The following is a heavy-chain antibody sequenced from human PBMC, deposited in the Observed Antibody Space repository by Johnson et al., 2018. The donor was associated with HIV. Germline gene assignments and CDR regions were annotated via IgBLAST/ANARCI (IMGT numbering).Heavy chain of an antibody. J-gene: IGHJ3*02. V-gene: IGHV3-9*01. CDR2: ISWHSGSI. CDR3: AKDLGDPMIEVHAFDI. CDR1: GFTFDDYA. D-gene: IGHD3-22*01. Sequence: VQLVESGGGVVRPGGSLRLSCAASGFTFDDYAMHWVRQAPGKGLEWVSGISWHSGSIGYADSVKGRFTISRDNAKNSLYLQMNRLRAEDTALYYCAKDLGDPMIEVHAFDIWGQGTMVTVSS.